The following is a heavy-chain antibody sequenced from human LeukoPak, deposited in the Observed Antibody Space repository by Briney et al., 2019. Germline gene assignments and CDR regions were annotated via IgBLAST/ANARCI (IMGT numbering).Heavy chain of an antibody. CDR1: GGSISSGGYY. D-gene: IGHD3-22*01. J-gene: IGHJ4*02. CDR3: ARVDPLGYYDSSGHYYSDRHYFDY. Sequence: SETLSLTCTVSGGSISSGGYYWSWIRQHPGKGLEWIGYIYYSGSTYYNPSLKSRVTISVDTSKNQFSLKLSSVTAADTAVYYCARVDPLGYYDSSGHYYSDRHYFDYWGQGTLVTVSS. CDR2: IYYSGST. V-gene: IGHV4-31*03.